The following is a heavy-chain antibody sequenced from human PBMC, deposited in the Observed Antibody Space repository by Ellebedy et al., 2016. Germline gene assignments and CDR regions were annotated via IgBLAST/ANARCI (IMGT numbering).Heavy chain of an antibody. D-gene: IGHD3-9*01. CDR2: IYRDDDK. CDR1: GFSLSTHGVG. V-gene: IGHV2-5*02. CDR3: VHAPPHYDVLTGYAITSFDN. J-gene: IGHJ4*01. Sequence: SGPTLVKPTQTLTLTCTFSGFSLSTHGVGVGWIRQPPGKALEWLALIYRDDDKRYRPSLRSRLTITKDPPRTQAVLMMTNMDPADTATYYCVHAPPHYDVLTGYAITSFDNWGHGTLVTVSS.